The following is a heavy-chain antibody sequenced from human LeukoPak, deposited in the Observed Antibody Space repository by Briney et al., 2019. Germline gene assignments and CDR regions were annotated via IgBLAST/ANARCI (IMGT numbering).Heavy chain of an antibody. Sequence: GGSLRLSCAASGFTFSGFSMSWVRQSPTKGLEWVANIKQDGSERYYVDSVRGRFTISRDNAKNSLSLQMNNLRVEDTAVYYCARAGSHWHYVYWGQGTVVTVSS. CDR2: IKQDGSER. D-gene: IGHD3-10*01. J-gene: IGHJ4*02. CDR3: ARAGSHWHYVY. V-gene: IGHV3-7*01. CDR1: GFTFSGFS.